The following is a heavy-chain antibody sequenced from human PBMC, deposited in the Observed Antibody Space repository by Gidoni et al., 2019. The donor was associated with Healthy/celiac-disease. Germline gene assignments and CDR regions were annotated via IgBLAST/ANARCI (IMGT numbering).Heavy chain of an antibody. CDR3: ARDYYDSSGYYSRGAFDI. V-gene: IGHV3-30-3*01. CDR1: GFTFSRYA. Sequence: QVQLVESGGGVVQPGRSLRLSCAASGFTFSRYAMHWVRQAPGKGLEWVAVISYDGSNKYYADSVKGRFTISRDNSKNTLYLQMNSLRAEDTAVYYCARDYYDSSGYYSRGAFDIWGQGTMVTVSS. J-gene: IGHJ3*02. D-gene: IGHD3-22*01. CDR2: ISYDGSNK.